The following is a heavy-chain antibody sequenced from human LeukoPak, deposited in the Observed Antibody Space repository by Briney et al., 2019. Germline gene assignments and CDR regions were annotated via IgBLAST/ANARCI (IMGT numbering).Heavy chain of an antibody. Sequence: GGSLRLSCVDSGFTFSSYWMSWVRQAPGKGLEWVANIKQDGSEKYYVDSVKGRFTISRDNAGNSLYLQMNSLRAEDTAVYYCAKDRIHLTTVVNWGQGTLVTVSS. CDR3: AKDRIHLTTVVN. D-gene: IGHD4-23*01. J-gene: IGHJ4*02. CDR2: IKQDGSEK. CDR1: GFTFSSYW. V-gene: IGHV3-7*01.